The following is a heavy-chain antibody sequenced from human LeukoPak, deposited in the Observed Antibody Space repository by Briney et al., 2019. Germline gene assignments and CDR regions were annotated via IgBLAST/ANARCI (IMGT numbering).Heavy chain of an antibody. V-gene: IGHV1-2*02. CDR3: ARDPPSYCSSTSCYEWRAYYCYMDV. D-gene: IGHD2-2*01. CDR2: INPNSGGT. CDR1: GYTFTGYY. Sequence: ASVKVSCKASGYTFTGYYMHWVRQAPGQGLEWMGWINPNSGGTNYAQKFQGRVTMTRDTSISTAYVELSRLRSDDTAVYYCARDPPSYCSSTSCYEWRAYYCYMDVWGKGTTVTVSS. J-gene: IGHJ6*03.